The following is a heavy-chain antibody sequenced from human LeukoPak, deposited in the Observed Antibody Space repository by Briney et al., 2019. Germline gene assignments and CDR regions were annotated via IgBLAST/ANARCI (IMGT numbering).Heavy chain of an antibody. V-gene: IGHV1-24*01. CDR2: FDPEDGET. J-gene: IGHJ4*02. CDR3: ARVRGLRGPYYFDY. Sequence: ASAKVSCKVSGYTLTELSMHWVRQAPGKGLEWMGGFDPEDGETIYAQKFQGRVTMTRDTSTSTVYMDLSSLRSDDTAVYYCARVRGLRGPYYFDYWGQGTLVTVSS. CDR1: GYTLTELS. D-gene: IGHD4-17*01.